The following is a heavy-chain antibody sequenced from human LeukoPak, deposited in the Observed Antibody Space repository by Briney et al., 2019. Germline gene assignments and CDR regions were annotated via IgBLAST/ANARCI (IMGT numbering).Heavy chain of an antibody. CDR1: GGSISSSSYY. CDR3: ARDRRGYSYGRTNPTFDY. Sequence: SETLSLTCTVSGGSISSSSYYWGWIRQPPGKGLEWIGSIYYSGSTYYNPSLKSRVTISVDTSKNQFSLKLSSVTAADTAVYYCARDRRGYSYGRTNPTFDYWGQGTLVTVSS. D-gene: IGHD5-18*01. J-gene: IGHJ4*02. V-gene: IGHV4-39*02. CDR2: IYYSGST.